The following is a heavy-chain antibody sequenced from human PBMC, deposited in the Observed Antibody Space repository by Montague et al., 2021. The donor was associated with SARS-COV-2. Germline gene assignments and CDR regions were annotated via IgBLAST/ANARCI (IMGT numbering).Heavy chain of an antibody. V-gene: IGHV4-39*01. D-gene: IGHD5-12*01. CDR3: ARHERQWLRLYPYYFDY. CDR1: GGSISSSSYY. Sequence: SETLSLTCTVSGGSISSSSYYWGWIRQPPGKRLEWIGSIYYSGSTYYNPSLKSRVTISVDTSKNQFSLKLSSVTAADTAVYCCARHERQWLRLYPYYFDYWGQGTLVTVSS. CDR2: IYYSGST. J-gene: IGHJ4*02.